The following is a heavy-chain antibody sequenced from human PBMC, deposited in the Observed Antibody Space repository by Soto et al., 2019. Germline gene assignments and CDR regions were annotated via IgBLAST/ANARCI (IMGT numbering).Heavy chain of an antibody. Sequence: SETLSLTCTVSGGSISSYYWSWIRQPPGKGLEWIGYIYYSGSTNYNPSLKSRVTISVDTSKNQFSLKLSSVTAADTAVYYCARTACSGGSCYPRYNWFDPWGQGTLVTVSS. CDR3: ARTACSGGSCYPRYNWFDP. CDR2: IYYSGST. V-gene: IGHV4-59*01. D-gene: IGHD2-15*01. CDR1: GGSISSYY. J-gene: IGHJ5*02.